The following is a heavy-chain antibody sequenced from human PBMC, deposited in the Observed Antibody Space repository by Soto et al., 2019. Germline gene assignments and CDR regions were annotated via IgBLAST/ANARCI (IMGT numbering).Heavy chain of an antibody. J-gene: IGHJ6*03. V-gene: IGHV4-59*01. CDR3: ARGPETYYMDV. Sequence: QVQLQESGPGLVKSSETLSLTCRVSGGSISNYFWSWIRQPPGKGLEWIGYIFNSGSTIYSPSLKSRVTLSLDTSKNHFSLRLGTVTVADTAIYYCARGPETYYMDVWGKGTTVTVSS. CDR2: IFNSGST. CDR1: GGSISNYF.